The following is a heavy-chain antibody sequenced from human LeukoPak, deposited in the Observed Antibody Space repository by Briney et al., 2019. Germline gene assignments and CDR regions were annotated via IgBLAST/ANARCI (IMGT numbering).Heavy chain of an antibody. CDR2: INHSGRT. CDR1: GGSFSAYY. D-gene: IGHD3-9*01. CDR3: ARSPLTGNYGDWFDP. V-gene: IGHV4-34*01. Sequence: SETLSLTCGVSGGSFSAYYWSWIRQPPGKGLELIGEINHSGRTNYNPSLKSRVTISVDTSKNQFSLNLSSVTAADTAVYYCARSPLTGNYGDWFDPWGQGTLVIVSS. J-gene: IGHJ5*02.